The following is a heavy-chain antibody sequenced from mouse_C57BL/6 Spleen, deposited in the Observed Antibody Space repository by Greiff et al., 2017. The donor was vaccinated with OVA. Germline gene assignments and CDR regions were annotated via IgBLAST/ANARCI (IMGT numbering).Heavy chain of an antibody. D-gene: IGHD3-2*02. Sequence: QVQLQQPGAELVMPGASVKLSCKASGYTFTSYWMHWVKQRPGQGLEWIGEIDPSDSYTNYNQKFKGKSTLTVDKSSSTAYMQLSSLTSEDSAVYYCARSGDSSGDFDYWGQGTTLTVSS. CDR2: IDPSDSYT. J-gene: IGHJ2*01. V-gene: IGHV1-69*01. CDR3: ARSGDSSGDFDY. CDR1: GYTFTSYW.